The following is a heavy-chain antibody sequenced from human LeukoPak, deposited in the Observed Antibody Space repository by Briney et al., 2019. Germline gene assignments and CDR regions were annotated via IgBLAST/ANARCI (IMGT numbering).Heavy chain of an antibody. CDR3: AKSSAIVVVPAATN. V-gene: IGHV3-23*01. CDR2: ISGSGGST. D-gene: IGHD2-2*01. J-gene: IGHJ4*02. CDR1: GFTFSNYA. Sequence: GGSLRLSCAASGFTFSNYAMSWVRQAPEKGLEWVSTISGSGGSTYYADSVKGRFTISRDNSKNTLYLQMNSLRAEDTAVYYCAKSSAIVVVPAATNWGQGTLVTASS.